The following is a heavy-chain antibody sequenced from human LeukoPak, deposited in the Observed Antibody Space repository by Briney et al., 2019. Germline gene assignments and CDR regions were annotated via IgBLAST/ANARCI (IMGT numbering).Heavy chain of an antibody. V-gene: IGHV3-23*01. D-gene: IGHD2/OR15-2a*01. Sequence: GGSLRLSCAASGFTFSSYWMSWVRQAPEEGLEWVSSITNDNYDTFYADSVKGRFTISRDESKNTLYLQMKSLRAEDTAVYYCAREGISRKMDFDYWGQGTLVTVSS. CDR2: ITNDNYDT. J-gene: IGHJ4*02. CDR3: AREGISRKMDFDY. CDR1: GFTFSSYW.